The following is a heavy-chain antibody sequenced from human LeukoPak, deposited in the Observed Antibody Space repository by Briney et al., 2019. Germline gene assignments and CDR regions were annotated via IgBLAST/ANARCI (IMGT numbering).Heavy chain of an antibody. D-gene: IGHD5-18*01. CDR3: ARLRGGIQLWGD. Sequence: SETLSLTCTVSGVSVTSDSYSWGWIRQPPGKGLQWIVTLSHNGLNYYNPSLKSRVATPVDTSKNQFSLRLSSLPAADTAVYYCARLRGGIQLWGDWGQGTLVTVSS. CDR1: GVSVTSDSYS. V-gene: IGHV4-39*01. J-gene: IGHJ4*02. CDR2: LSHNGLN.